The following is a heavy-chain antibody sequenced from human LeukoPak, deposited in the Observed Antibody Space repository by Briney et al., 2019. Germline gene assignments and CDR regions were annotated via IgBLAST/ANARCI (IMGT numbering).Heavy chain of an antibody. CDR1: GFTFSNYW. V-gene: IGHV3-7*01. J-gene: IGHJ4*02. CDR2: IKEDGSEK. Sequence: GGSLRLSCAASGFTFSNYWMTWVRQAPGKGLEWVANIKEDGSEKHYVDSVKGRITISRDNARNSVSLQMNTLRAEDTAVYYCARNSGSYYTIHFDYWGQGTLVTVSS. CDR3: ARNSGSYYTIHFDY. D-gene: IGHD1-26*01.